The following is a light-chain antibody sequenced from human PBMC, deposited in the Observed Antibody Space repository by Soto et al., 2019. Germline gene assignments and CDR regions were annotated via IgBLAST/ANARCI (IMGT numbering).Light chain of an antibody. J-gene: IGKJ1*01. CDR1: ESISSK. CDR2: GAS. CDR3: QQYNNWLTWT. V-gene: IGKV3-15*01. Sequence: EIVMTQSPATLSVSPGEGATLSCRASESISSKLAWYQQKPGQAPRLLIYGASTRATGIPARFSGSGSGREFTLTISSLQSEDFAVYYCQQYNNWLTWTFGQGTKVDIK.